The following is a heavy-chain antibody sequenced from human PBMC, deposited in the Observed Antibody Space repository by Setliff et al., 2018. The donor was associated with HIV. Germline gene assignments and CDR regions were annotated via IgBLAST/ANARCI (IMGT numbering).Heavy chain of an antibody. Sequence: PSETLSLTCTVSGPSINIHYWSWIRQSPGKAFEWIGYIYSTGSTNYNPSLQSRVTITMVASRNQFSLKVTSVTAADTAVDYCAKGAGFYGDYTFDHWGQGRQVTVSS. V-gene: IGHV4-59*11. CDR2: IYSTGST. J-gene: IGHJ4*02. D-gene: IGHD4-17*01. CDR3: AKGAGFYGDYTFDH. CDR1: GPSINIHY.